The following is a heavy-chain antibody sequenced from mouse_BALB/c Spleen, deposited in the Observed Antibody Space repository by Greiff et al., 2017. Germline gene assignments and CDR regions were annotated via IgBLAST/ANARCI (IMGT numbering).Heavy chain of an antibody. V-gene: IGHV5-17*02. CDR1: GFTFSSFG. CDR2: ISSGSSTI. Sequence: EVQLVESGGGLVQPGGSRKLSCAASGFTFSSFGMPWVRQAPEKGLEWVAYISSGSSTIYYADTVKGRFTISRDNPKNTLFLQMTSLRSEDTAMYYSARERRRDYYAMDYRGKGTSVGVTS. CDR3: ARERRRDYYAMDY. J-gene: IGHJ4*01.